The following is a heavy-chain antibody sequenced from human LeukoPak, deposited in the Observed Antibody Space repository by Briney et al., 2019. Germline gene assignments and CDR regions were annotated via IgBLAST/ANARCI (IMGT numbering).Heavy chain of an antibody. CDR1: GFTFSNAW. Sequence: PGGSLRLSCAAPGFTFSNAWMSWVRQAPGKGLEWVGRIKSKTDGGTTDYAAPVKGRFTISRDDSKNTLYLQMNSLKTEDTAVYYCTTDSTYSSSWAFDIWGQGTMVTVSS. J-gene: IGHJ3*02. CDR2: IKSKTDGGTT. CDR3: TTDSTYSSSWAFDI. D-gene: IGHD6-13*01. V-gene: IGHV3-15*01.